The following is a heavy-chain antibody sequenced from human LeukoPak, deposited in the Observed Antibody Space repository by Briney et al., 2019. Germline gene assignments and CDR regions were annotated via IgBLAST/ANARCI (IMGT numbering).Heavy chain of an antibody. V-gene: IGHV1-8*01. CDR2: VNPNSGNT. Sequence: ASVKVSCKASGYTFTSYDVNWVRQATGQGLEWMGWVNPNSGNTGYAQKFQGRVTMTRNTSISTAYMELSSLRSEDTAVYYCARNGPSADDAFDIWGQGTMVTVSS. CDR3: ARNGPSADDAFDI. J-gene: IGHJ3*02. D-gene: IGHD2-8*01. CDR1: GYTFTSYD.